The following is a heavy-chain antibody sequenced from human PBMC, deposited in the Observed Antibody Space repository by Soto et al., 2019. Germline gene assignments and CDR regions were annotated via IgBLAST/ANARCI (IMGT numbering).Heavy chain of an antibody. Sequence: PSETLSLTCTVSGGSVSSGSYYWSWIRQPPGKGLEWIGYIYYSGSTNYNPSLKSRVTISVDTSKNQFSLKLSSVTAADTAVYYCARVEGYCSSTSCYAPHDYFDYWGRGTLVTVSS. D-gene: IGHD2-2*01. V-gene: IGHV4-61*01. CDR2: IYYSGST. CDR1: GGSVSSGSYY. J-gene: IGHJ4*02. CDR3: ARVEGYCSSTSCYAPHDYFDY.